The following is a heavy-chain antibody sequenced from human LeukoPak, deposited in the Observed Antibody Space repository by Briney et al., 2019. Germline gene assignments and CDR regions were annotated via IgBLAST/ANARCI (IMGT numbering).Heavy chain of an antibody. V-gene: IGHV4-4*02. J-gene: IGHJ4*02. CDR3: AREGVGATMGFDY. CDR2: IYHSEST. D-gene: IGHD1-26*01. Sequence: SETLSLTCAVSGGSISSSNWWSWVRQPPGKGLEWIGEIYHSESTNYNPSLKSRVTISVDKSKNQFSLKLSSVTAADTAVYYCAREGVGATMGFDYWGQGTLVTVSS. CDR1: GGSISSSNW.